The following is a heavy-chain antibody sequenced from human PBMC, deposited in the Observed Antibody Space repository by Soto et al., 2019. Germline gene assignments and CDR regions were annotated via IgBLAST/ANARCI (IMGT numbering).Heavy chain of an antibody. D-gene: IGHD1-26*01. CDR1: GGSFSGYY. J-gene: IGHJ5*02. CDR2: INHSGST. Sequence: QVQLQQWGAGLLKPSETLSLTCAVYGGSFSGYYWSWIRQPPGKGLEWIGEINHSGSTNYNPSLNSRVTISVDTSKNQFSLKLSSVTAADTAVYYCASRGGTTYNWFDPWGQGTLVTVSS. V-gene: IGHV4-34*01. CDR3: ASRGGTTYNWFDP.